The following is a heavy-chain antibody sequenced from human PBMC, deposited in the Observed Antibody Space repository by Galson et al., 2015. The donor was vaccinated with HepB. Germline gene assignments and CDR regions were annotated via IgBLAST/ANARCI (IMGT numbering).Heavy chain of an antibody. V-gene: IGHV3-20*01. Sequence: SLRLSCAASGFTFSNYSMNWVRQAPGKGLEWVSGINWNGDSTGYADSVKGRFTISRDNAKNSLYLQMNSLRAEDTALYHCARTYSSGWYAPPGYWGQGTLVTVSS. J-gene: IGHJ4*02. D-gene: IGHD6-19*01. CDR1: GFTFSNYS. CDR3: ARTYSSGWYAPPGY. CDR2: INWNGDST.